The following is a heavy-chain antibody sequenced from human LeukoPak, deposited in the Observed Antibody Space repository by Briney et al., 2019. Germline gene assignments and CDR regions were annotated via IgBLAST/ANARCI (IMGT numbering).Heavy chain of an antibody. CDR2: ISDSGGRT. CDR3: AKRGVVIRVILVGFHKEAYYFDS. CDR1: GLTVSSNY. J-gene: IGHJ4*02. V-gene: IGHV3-23*01. Sequence: GGSLRLFCAASGLTVSSNYMSWVRQAPGEGLEWVAGISDSGGRTNYADSVKGRFTISRDNPKNTLYLQMNSLRAEDTAVYFCAKRGVVIRVILVGFHKEAYYFDSWGQGALVTVSS. D-gene: IGHD3-22*01.